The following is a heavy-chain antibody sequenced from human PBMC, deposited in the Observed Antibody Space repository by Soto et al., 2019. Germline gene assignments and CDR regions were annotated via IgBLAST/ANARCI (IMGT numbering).Heavy chain of an antibody. CDR2: IYYSGSS. V-gene: IGHV4-31*03. J-gene: IGHJ6*02. Sequence: SETLSLTCTVSGDSISSDGYYWSWMRQHPGKGLEWIGYIYYSGSSYYNPSLKSRVTISVDASKNQFSLKLSSVTAADTAVYYCARVSYGMDVWGQGTTVTVSS. CDR1: GDSISSDGYY. CDR3: ARVSYGMDV.